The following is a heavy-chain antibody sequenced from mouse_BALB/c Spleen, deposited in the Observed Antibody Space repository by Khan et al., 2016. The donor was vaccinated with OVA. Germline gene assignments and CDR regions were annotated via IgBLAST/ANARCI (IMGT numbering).Heavy chain of an antibody. Sequence: VQLQESGPGLVAPSQSLSITCTVSGFSLTGYGVNWVRQTPGKGLEWLGMIWGDGSTDYNSALKSRLNLSKDNSKSQVFLKMNSLQTDDTARYYCASAYYGNYREAMDYWGQGTSVTVSS. V-gene: IGHV2-6-7*01. CDR2: IWGDGST. CDR1: GFSLTGYG. D-gene: IGHD2-10*01. CDR3: ASAYYGNYREAMDY. J-gene: IGHJ4*01.